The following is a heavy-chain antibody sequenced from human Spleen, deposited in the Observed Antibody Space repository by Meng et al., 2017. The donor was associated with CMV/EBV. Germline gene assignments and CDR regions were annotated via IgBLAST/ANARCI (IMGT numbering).Heavy chain of an antibody. V-gene: IGHV3-53*01. CDR2: IYSGGMT. J-gene: IGHJ6*02. D-gene: IGHD6-13*01. Sequence: GGSLRLSCAASGFIVSVNYMTWVRQAPGKGLEWVSVIYSGGMTYYAESVKGRFTISRDSSKNTVYLQMNSLRVEDTAVYYCARDVAAAGTGNYFYGMDVWGQGTTVTVSS. CDR1: GFIVSVNY. CDR3: ARDVAAAGTGNYFYGMDV.